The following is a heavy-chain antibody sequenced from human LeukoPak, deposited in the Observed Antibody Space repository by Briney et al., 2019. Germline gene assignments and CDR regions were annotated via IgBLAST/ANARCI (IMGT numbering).Heavy chain of an antibody. CDR3: ARAVAGTGDY. V-gene: IGHV1-2*02. CDR2: IYPNSGDT. Sequence: ASVKVSCKASGYTFGANYMYWVRQAPGQGLEWMGWIYPNSGDTNYAQKFQGRVTMTRDTSINTAYMVLNNLKSDDTAVYYCARAVAGTGDYWGQGTLVTVSS. CDR1: GYTFGANY. J-gene: IGHJ4*02. D-gene: IGHD6-19*01.